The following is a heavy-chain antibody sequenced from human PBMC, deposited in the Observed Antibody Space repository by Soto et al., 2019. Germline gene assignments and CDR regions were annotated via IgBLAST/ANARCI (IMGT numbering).Heavy chain of an antibody. CDR1: GFTFSSYA. CDR2: SSGSGGST. Sequence: EVQLLESGGGLVQPGGSLRLSCAASGFTFSSYAMSWVRQAPGKGLEWVSASSGSGGSTYYADSVKGRFTISRDNSKNTRYLQMNSLRAEDRGVYYCAKDQSSGWYGVWFDPWGQGTLVTVSS. V-gene: IGHV3-23*01. J-gene: IGHJ5*02. D-gene: IGHD6-19*01. CDR3: AKDQSSGWYGVWFDP.